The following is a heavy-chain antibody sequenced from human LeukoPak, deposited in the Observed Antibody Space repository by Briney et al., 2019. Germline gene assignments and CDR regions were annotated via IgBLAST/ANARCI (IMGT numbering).Heavy chain of an antibody. CDR1: GGTFSSYA. Sequence: SVKVSCKASGGTFSSYAISCVRQAPGQGLAWMGGIIPIFGTANYAQKFQGRVTITADESTSTAYMELSSLRSEDTAVYYCARSSGYDLNWFDPWGQGTLVTVSS. CDR3: ARSSGYDLNWFDP. CDR2: IIPIFGTA. J-gene: IGHJ5*02. V-gene: IGHV1-69*13. D-gene: IGHD5-12*01.